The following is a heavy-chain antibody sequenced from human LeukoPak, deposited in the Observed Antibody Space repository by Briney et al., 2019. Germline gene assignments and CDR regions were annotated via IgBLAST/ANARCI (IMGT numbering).Heavy chain of an antibody. CDR1: GYTFTSYD. CDR3: ARDLRGVPSGGY. CDR2: MNPNSGNT. D-gene: IGHD3-10*01. Sequence: ASVKVSCKASGYTFTSYDINWVRQATGQGLEWMGWMNPNSGNTGYAQKFQGRVTMTRNTSISTAYMELSSLRSDDTAVYYCARDLRGVPSGGYWGQGTLVTVSS. V-gene: IGHV1-8*01. J-gene: IGHJ4*02.